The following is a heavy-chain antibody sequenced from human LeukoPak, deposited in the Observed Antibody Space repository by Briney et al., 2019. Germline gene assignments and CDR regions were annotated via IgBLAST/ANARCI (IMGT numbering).Heavy chain of an antibody. CDR1: GFIFSNYE. J-gene: IGHJ4*02. CDR2: ISTSGNDI. V-gene: IGHV3-48*03. D-gene: IGHD1-26*01. CDR3: ARGAQWVLDY. Sequence: GGSLRLSCAASGFIFSNYEINWVRQAPGAGLEWVSYISTSGNDIYYADSVKGRFTISRDNAKNSLYLQLNSLRADDTAVYYCARGAQWVLDYWGQGTLVTVSS.